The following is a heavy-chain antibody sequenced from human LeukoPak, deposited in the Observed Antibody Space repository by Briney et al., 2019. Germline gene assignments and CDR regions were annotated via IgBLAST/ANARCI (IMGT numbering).Heavy chain of an antibody. D-gene: IGHD3-22*01. CDR1: GYTFTSYG. J-gene: IGHJ1*01. CDR3: ARVPLYDSNDYYYPH. CDR2: INAGNGNA. V-gene: IGHV1-3*01. Sequence: GASVTVSCTASGYTFTSYGMHWVRQAPGQRLEWMAWINAGNGNAKYSQKFQGRVTITRDTSASTAYMELSSLRSEDTAVYYCARVPLYDSNDYYYPHWGQGTVVTVSS.